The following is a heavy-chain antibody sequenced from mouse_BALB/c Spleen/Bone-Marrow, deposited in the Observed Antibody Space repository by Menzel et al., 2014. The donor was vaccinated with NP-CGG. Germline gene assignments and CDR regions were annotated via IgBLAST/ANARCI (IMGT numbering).Heavy chain of an antibody. Sequence: VMLVESGPGLVAPSQSLSITCTVSGFSLTGYGINWVRQPPGKGLEWLGMIWGDGNTDYNSALKSRLSISKDNSKSQVFLKINSLQTDDTTRYYCARAPGYDLYYAMDYWGQGTSVTVSS. CDR3: ARAPGYDLYYAMDY. J-gene: IGHJ4*01. D-gene: IGHD1-2*01. CDR1: GFSLTGYG. V-gene: IGHV2-6-7*01. CDR2: IWGDGNT.